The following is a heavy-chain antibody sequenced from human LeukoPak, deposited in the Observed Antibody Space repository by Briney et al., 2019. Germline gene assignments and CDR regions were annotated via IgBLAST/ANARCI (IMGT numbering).Heavy chain of an antibody. CDR2: INPSGGST. CDR3: TVYDFWSGTHDY. D-gene: IGHD3-3*01. CDR1: GYTFTSYY. J-gene: IGHJ4*02. V-gene: IGHV1-46*01. Sequence: ASVKVSCKASGYTFTSYYMHWVRQAPGQGLEWMGIINPSGGSTSYAQKFQGRVTMTRDTSTSTVYMELSSLRSEDTAVYYCTVYDFWSGTHDYWGQRTLVTVSS.